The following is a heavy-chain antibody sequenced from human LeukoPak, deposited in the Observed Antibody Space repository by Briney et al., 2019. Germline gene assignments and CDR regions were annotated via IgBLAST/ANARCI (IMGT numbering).Heavy chain of an antibody. V-gene: IGHV4-34*01. CDR1: GGSFSGYY. CDR3: ARVGYCSSTSCYQRGNWFDP. CDR2: INHSGST. J-gene: IGHJ5*02. D-gene: IGHD2-2*03. Sequence: PSETLSLTCAVYGGSFSGYYWNWIRQPPGKGLEWIGEINHSGSTNYNPSLKSRVTISVDTSKNQFSLKLSSVTAADTAVYYCARVGYCSSTSCYQRGNWFDPWGQGTLVTVSS.